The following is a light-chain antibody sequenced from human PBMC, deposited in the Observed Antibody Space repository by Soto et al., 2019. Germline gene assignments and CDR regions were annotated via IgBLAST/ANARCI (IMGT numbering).Light chain of an antibody. CDR3: SSCTSTNTLV. V-gene: IGLV2-14*03. Sequence: QSALTQPASVSGSPGQSITISCTGTSSDVGGYNFVSWYQQHPGKAPKLIIYDVSNRPSGVSNRSSGSKSDNTASLTISGLQAEDEADYYCSSCTSTNTLVFGGGTKLTVL. J-gene: IGLJ2*01. CDR1: SSDVGGYNF. CDR2: DVS.